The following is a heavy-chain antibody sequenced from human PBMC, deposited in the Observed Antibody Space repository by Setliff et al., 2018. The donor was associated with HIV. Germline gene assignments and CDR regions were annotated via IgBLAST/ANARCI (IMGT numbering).Heavy chain of an antibody. CDR1: GGSISSGSYY. CDR3: ARGSVEMATYYFDY. CDR2: IYTSGST. Sequence: SETLSLTCTVSGGSISSGSYYWSWIRQPAGKGLEWIGRIYTSGSTNYNPSLKSRVTISVDTSNNQFSLKLSSVTVADTAVYYCARGSVEMATYYFDYLGQGTLVTVSS. V-gene: IGHV4-61*02. J-gene: IGHJ4*02. D-gene: IGHD5-12*01.